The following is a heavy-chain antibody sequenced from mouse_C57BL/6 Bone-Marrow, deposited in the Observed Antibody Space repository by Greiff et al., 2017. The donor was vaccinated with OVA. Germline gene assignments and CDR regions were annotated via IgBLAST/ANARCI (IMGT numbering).Heavy chain of an antibody. CDR1: GYTFTSYW. CDR3: ARGSGYWFAY. V-gene: IGHV1-64*01. Sequence: QVQLQQPGAELVKPGASVTLSCKASGYTFTSYWMHWVKQRPGQGLEWIGMIHPNSGSTNYNEKFKSKATLTVDKSSSTAYMQLSSLTSEDSAVYYCARGSGYWFAYWGQGTLVTVSA. D-gene: IGHD3-2*02. J-gene: IGHJ3*01. CDR2: IHPNSGST.